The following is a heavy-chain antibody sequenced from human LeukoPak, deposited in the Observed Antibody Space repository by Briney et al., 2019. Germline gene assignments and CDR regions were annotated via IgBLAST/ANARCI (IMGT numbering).Heavy chain of an antibody. Sequence: GGSLRLSCAASGFTFSSYSMNWVRQAPGKGLEWVSRINSDGSSTSYADSVKGRFTISRDNAKNTLYLQMNSLRAEDTAVYYCARDNWALPDYWGQGTLVTVSS. V-gene: IGHV3-74*01. J-gene: IGHJ4*02. CDR3: ARDNWALPDY. D-gene: IGHD3-16*01. CDR1: GFTFSSYS. CDR2: INSDGSST.